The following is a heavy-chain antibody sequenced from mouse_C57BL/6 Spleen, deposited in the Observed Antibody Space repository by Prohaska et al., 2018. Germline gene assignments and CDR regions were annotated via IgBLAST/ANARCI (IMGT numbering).Heavy chain of an antibody. Sequence: EVQLVESGGGLVKPGGSLKLSCAASGFTFSSYAMSWVRQTPEKRLEWVATISDGGSYTYYPDNVKGRFTISKDNAKNNLYLQMSHLKSEDTAMYYCAPITTVVAPHFDYWGQGTTLTVSS. CDR1: GFTFSSYA. J-gene: IGHJ2*01. CDR2: ISDGGSYT. V-gene: IGHV5-4*01. CDR3: APITTVVAPHFDY. D-gene: IGHD1-1*01.